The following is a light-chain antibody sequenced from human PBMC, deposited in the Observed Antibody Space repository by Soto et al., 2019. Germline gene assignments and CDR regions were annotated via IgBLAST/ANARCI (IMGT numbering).Light chain of an antibody. J-gene: IGLJ2*01. CDR2: GNN. V-gene: IGLV1-40*01. Sequence: QSVLTQPPSVSGAPGQRGTISCTGSSSNIGAGYEVHWYQQLPGTAPKVLIYGNNNRPSGVPDRFSGSKSGTSASLAITGLQAEDEADYSCQSYDSSLSGSVVFGGGTKVTVL. CDR3: QSYDSSLSGSVV. CDR1: SSNIGAGYE.